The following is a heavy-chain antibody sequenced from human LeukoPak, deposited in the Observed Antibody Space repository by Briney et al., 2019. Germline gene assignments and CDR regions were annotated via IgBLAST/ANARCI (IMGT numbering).Heavy chain of an antibody. CDR2: IYHSGST. Sequence: SETLSLTCAVSGDSISTRNWWSWVRQPPGKGLEWIGEIYHSGSTNYNLSLKTRVTISVDKSKNQFSLKLSSVTAADTAVYYCARLGRIAAAGRRGYYYYMDVWGKGTTVTISS. CDR3: ARLGRIAAAGRRGYYYYMDV. J-gene: IGHJ6*03. D-gene: IGHD6-13*01. V-gene: IGHV4-4*02. CDR1: GDSISTRNW.